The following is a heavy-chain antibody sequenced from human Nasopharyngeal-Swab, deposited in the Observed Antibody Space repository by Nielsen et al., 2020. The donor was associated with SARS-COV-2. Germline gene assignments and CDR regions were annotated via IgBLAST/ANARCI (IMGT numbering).Heavy chain of an antibody. CDR3: AGGTYYYYGMDV. Sequence: WIRQPPGKGLEWIGFIYYSGTTSYNPSLMSQVTITVDTSKNQFSLDLNSVTAADTAVYYCAGGTYYYYGMDVWGQGITVTVSS. CDR2: IYYSGTT. J-gene: IGHJ6*02. V-gene: IGHV4-59*01. D-gene: IGHD3-16*01.